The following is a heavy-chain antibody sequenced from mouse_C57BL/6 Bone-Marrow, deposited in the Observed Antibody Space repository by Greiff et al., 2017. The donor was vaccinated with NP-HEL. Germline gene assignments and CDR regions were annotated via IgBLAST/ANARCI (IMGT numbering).Heavy chain of an antibody. V-gene: IGHV5-15*04. CDR2: ISNLAYSI. CDR1: GFTFSDYG. D-gene: IGHD1-1*01. Sequence: EVKLMESGGGLVQPGGSLKLSCAASGFTFSDYGMAWVRQAPRKGPEWVAFISNLAYSIYYADTVTGRFTISRENAKNTLYLEMSSLRSDDTAMYYCARRYYYGSSHYYAMDYWGQGTSVTVSS. J-gene: IGHJ4*01. CDR3: ARRYYYGSSHYYAMDY.